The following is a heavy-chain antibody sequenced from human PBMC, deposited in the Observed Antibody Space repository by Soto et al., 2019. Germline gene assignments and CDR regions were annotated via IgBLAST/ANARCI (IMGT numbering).Heavy chain of an antibody. Sequence: PSETLSLTCTVSGGSISSYYWSWIRQPPGKGLEWIGYIYYSGSTNYNPSLKSRVTISVDTSKNQFSLKLSSVTAADTAVYYCARQIPPHTIFGPSDAFDIWGQGTMVTVS. J-gene: IGHJ3*02. CDR2: IYYSGST. CDR1: GGSISSYY. V-gene: IGHV4-59*08. CDR3: ARQIPPHTIFGPSDAFDI. D-gene: IGHD3-3*01.